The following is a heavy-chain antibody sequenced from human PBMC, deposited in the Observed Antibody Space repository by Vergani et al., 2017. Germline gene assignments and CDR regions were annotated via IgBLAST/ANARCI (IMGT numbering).Heavy chain of an antibody. CDR1: GFTFSSYG. V-gene: IGHV3-33*01. Sequence: QVQLVESGGGVVQPGRSLRLSCAASGFTFSSYGMHWVRQAPGKGLEWVVVIWYDGSNKYYADSVKGRFTISRDNSKNTLYLQMNSLRAEDTAVYYCARDRDDGGYYYMDVWGKGTTVTVSS. D-gene: IGHD5-24*01. CDR2: IWYDGSNK. J-gene: IGHJ6*03. CDR3: ARDRDDGGYYYMDV.